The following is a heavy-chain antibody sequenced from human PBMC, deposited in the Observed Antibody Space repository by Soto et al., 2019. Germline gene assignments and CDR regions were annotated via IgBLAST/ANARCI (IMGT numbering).Heavy chain of an antibody. Sequence: QVQLQESGPGLVKPSQTLSLTCTVSGGSISSGGYYWSWIRQHPGKGLEWIGYIYYSGSTYYNPSLKSRFTTSXXXSXXQFSLKLSSVTAADTAVYYCARTGERWILGYYFDYWGQGTLVTVSS. CDR1: GGSISSGGYY. CDR2: IYYSGST. D-gene: IGHD2-2*03. CDR3: ARTGERWILGYYFDY. J-gene: IGHJ4*02. V-gene: IGHV4-31*03.